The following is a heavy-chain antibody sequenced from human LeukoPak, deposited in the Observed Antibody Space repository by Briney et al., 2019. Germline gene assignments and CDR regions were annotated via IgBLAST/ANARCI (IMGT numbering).Heavy chain of an antibody. J-gene: IGHJ4*02. CDR3: AKPIWATTDYDSSGYYSFDY. Sequence: QPGGSLRLSCAASGFTFSSYAMHWVRQAPGKGLEWVSAISGSGGSTYYADSVKGRFTISRDNSKNTLYLQMNSLRAEDTAVYYCAKPIWATTDYDSSGYYSFDYWGQGTLVTVSS. D-gene: IGHD3-22*01. CDR1: GFTFSSYA. V-gene: IGHV3-23*01. CDR2: ISGSGGST.